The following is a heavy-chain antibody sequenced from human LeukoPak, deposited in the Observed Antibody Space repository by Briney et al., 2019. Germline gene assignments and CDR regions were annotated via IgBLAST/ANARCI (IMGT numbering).Heavy chain of an antibody. J-gene: IGHJ4*02. CDR3: ARTEYSGSYFDY. V-gene: IGHV3-74*01. CDR2: INSDGSSI. CDR1: GFTFSSFW. Sequence: PGGSLRLSCAASGFTFSSFWMHWVRQAPGKGLVWVSRINSDGSSITYADSVKGRFTISRDNAKNTLYLQMNSPRAEDTAVYYCARTEYSGSYFDYWGQGTLVTVSS. D-gene: IGHD1-26*01.